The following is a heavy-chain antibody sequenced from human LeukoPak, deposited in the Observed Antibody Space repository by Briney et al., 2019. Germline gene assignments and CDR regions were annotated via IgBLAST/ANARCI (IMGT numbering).Heavy chain of an antibody. Sequence: GGSLRLSCAASGFTFSSYSMNWVRQAPGKGLEWVSSISSSSGYIYYADSVKGRFTISRDNAKNSLYLQMNSLRAEDTAVYYCARDLSGLPDYWGQGTLVTVSS. CDR1: GFTFSSYS. D-gene: IGHD5-12*01. J-gene: IGHJ4*02. V-gene: IGHV3-21*01. CDR2: ISSSSGYI. CDR3: ARDLSGLPDY.